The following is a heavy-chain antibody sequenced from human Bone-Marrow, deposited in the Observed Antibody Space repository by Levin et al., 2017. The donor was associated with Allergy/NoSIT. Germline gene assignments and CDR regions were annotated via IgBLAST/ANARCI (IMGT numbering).Heavy chain of an antibody. Sequence: PGGSLRLSCAASGFTFSDSAMHWVRQAPGQGLEWLAVIYHNGAYKYYGDSVKGRFTISRDNSKDMVYLEVASLRAEDTAVYFCARDGLGMGIGDFDLWGRGTLVSVSS. J-gene: IGHJ2*01. CDR2: IYHNGAYK. CDR3: ARDGLGMGIGDFDL. CDR1: GFTFSDSA. D-gene: IGHD5-24*01. V-gene: IGHV3-33*01.